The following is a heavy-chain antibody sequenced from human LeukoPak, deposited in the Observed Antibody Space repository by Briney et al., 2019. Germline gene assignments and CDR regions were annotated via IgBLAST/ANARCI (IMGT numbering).Heavy chain of an antibody. V-gene: IGHV3-72*01. CDR1: GFTLSDYY. D-gene: IGHD5/OR15-5a*01. J-gene: IGHJ4*02. CDR2: TRNKANSYTT. Sequence: GGSLRLSCAASGFTLSDYYMDWVRQPPGKGLEWVGRTRNKANSYTTEYAASVKGRFTISRDDSKNSLDLQMNSLKTEDTAVYYCAKVSWESTNQDFDCWGQGTLVTVSS. CDR3: AKVSWESTNQDFDC.